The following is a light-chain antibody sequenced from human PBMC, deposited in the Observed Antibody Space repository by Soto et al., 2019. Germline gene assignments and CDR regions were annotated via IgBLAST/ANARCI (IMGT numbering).Light chain of an antibody. Sequence: DIVMTQSPDSLAVSLGERATFNCKSSQSVFYSSNNNNYLAWYQQKPGQPPKLLIYWASTRESGVPDRFSGSGSGTDFTLTISSLQAEDVAVYYCQQYYSTPWTFGQGTKVEIK. V-gene: IGKV4-1*01. CDR1: QSVFYSSNNNNY. CDR3: QQYYSTPWT. CDR2: WAS. J-gene: IGKJ1*01.